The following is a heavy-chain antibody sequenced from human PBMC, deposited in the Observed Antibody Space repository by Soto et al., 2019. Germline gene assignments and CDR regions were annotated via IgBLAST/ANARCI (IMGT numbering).Heavy chain of an antibody. CDR2: FDHEDGET. CDR3: ARGRGTGDIVVVPAAILDWFDP. D-gene: IGHD2-2*02. CDR1: GYTLTELS. V-gene: IGHV1-24*01. Sequence: GASVKVSCKVSGYTLTELSMHWVRQAPGKGLEWMGGFDHEDGETIYAPKFQGRVPMTEDTSTSTAYMELRSLRSDDTAVYYCARGRGTGDIVVVPAAILDWFDPWGQGTLVTVSS. J-gene: IGHJ5*02.